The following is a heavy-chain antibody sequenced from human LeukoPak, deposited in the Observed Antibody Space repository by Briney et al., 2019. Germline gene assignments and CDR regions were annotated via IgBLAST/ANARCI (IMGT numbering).Heavy chain of an antibody. J-gene: IGHJ4*02. V-gene: IGHV4-59*12. CDR1: GGSISSYY. CDR2: IYYSGST. CDR3: ARGKLLRFLEWSKKYYFDY. D-gene: IGHD3-3*01. Sequence: SETLSLTCTVSGGSISSYYWSWIRQPPGKGLEWIGYIYYSGSTNYNPSLKSRVTISVDTSKNQFSLKLSSVTAADTAVYYCARGKLLRFLEWSKKYYFDYWGQGTLVTVSS.